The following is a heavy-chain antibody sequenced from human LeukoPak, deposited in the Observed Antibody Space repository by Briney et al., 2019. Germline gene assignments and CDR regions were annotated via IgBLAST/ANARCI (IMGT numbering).Heavy chain of an antibody. CDR2: IYSGGST. V-gene: IGHV3-53*01. CDR1: GFTVSSNY. Sequence: GGSLRLSCAASGFTVSSNYMSWVRQAPGKGLEGVSVIYSGGSTYYADSVKGRFTISRDNSKNTLYLQMNSLRAEDTAVYYCARDYNSGYDFWAFDIWGQGTMVTVSS. J-gene: IGHJ3*02. CDR3: ARDYNSGYDFWAFDI. D-gene: IGHD5-12*01.